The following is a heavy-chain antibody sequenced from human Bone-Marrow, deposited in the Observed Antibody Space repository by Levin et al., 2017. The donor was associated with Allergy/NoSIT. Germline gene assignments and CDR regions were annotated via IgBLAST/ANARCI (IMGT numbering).Heavy chain of an antibody. CDR1: GYSFATYW. CDR3: SRLSILGFDI. J-gene: IGHJ3*02. V-gene: IGHV5-51*01. D-gene: IGHD2/OR15-2a*01. Sequence: GGSLRLSCTASGYSFATYWTLWVRQAPGKGLEWMGVIYPDDSETKYSPSFQGQVTISADKSISTAYLQWNNLKASATAMYYCSRLSILGFDIWGHGTMVTVSS. CDR2: IYPDDSET.